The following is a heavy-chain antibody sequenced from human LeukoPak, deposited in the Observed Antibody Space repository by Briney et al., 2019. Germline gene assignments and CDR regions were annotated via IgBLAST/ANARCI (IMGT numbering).Heavy chain of an antibody. CDR1: GASISRSTYY. V-gene: IGHV4-39*07. D-gene: IGHD5-12*01. Sequence: SETLSLTCSVSGASISRSTYYWGWIRQPPGKGLEWIGSVFRTGTAYYNPSLRSRVTVSVDTSKNQFSLKLSSVTAADTAVYYCARGPGYRGSTVRWRYYYGMDVWGQGTTVTVSS. CDR2: VFRTGTA. CDR3: ARGPGYRGSTVRWRYYYGMDV. J-gene: IGHJ6*02.